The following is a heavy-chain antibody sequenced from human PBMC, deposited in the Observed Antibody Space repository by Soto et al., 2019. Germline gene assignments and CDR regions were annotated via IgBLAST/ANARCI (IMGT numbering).Heavy chain of an antibody. V-gene: IGHV1-3*01. CDR3: ARDQDGSYYYYYGMDV. Sequence: ASVKVSCKASGYTFTSYAMHWVRQAPGQRLERMGWINAGNGNTKYSQKFQCRVTIIRDTSASTAYMVLSSLRSEDMAVYYCARDQDGSYYYYYGMDVWGQGTTVTVSS. D-gene: IGHD1-26*01. CDR2: INAGNGNT. J-gene: IGHJ6*02. CDR1: GYTFTSYA.